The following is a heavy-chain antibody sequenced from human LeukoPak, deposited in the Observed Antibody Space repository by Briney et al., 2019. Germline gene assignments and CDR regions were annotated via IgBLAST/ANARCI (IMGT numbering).Heavy chain of an antibody. Sequence: GAAVKVSCRASGYTFTSYGSSWVRQAPGQGLEGMGWISAYNGNTNYAQKLQGRVTMTTDTSTSTAYLELRSLRSDDTAVYYCARVPIWFGQLFLDYWGQGTLVTVSS. CDR2: ISAYNGNT. D-gene: IGHD3-10*01. V-gene: IGHV1-18*01. CDR1: GYTFTSYG. CDR3: ARVPIWFGQLFLDY. J-gene: IGHJ4*02.